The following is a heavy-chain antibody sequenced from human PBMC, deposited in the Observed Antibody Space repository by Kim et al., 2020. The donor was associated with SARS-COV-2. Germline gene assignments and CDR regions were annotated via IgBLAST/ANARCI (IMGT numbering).Heavy chain of an antibody. CDR2: IRSTSHGYAT. D-gene: IGHD6-6*01. Sequence: GGSLRLSCAASGFTLSDFTIHWVRQASGKGLEWVGRIRSTSHGYATEYAASVKGRFTISRDDLKNTADLQMHSLKSEDTAVYYCIRLYSSSSGDYYFDFRGQGILVTVSS. CDR1: GFTLSDFT. V-gene: IGHV3-73*01. J-gene: IGHJ4*02. CDR3: IRLYSSSSGDYYFDF.